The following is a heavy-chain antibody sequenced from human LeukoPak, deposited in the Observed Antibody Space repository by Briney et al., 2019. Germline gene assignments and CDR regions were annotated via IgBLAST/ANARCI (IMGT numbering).Heavy chain of an antibody. J-gene: IGHJ5*02. Sequence: GGSLRLCSAASGRTFSSYSMNWVRQAPGKGLEWVSYISSSSSTIYYADSVKGRFTISRDNAKNSLYLQMNSLRAEDTAVYYCARLTLGATTDWFDPWGQGTLVTVSS. V-gene: IGHV3-48*01. D-gene: IGHD1-26*01. CDR2: ISSSSSTI. CDR3: ARLTLGATTDWFDP. CDR1: GRTFSSYS.